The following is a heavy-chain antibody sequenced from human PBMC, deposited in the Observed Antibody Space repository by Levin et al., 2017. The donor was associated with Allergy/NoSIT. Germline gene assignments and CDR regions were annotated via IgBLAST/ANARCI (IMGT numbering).Heavy chain of an antibody. CDR2: IYYSGST. J-gene: IGHJ3*02. Sequence: SETLSLTCTVSGGSISSYYWSWIRQPPGKGLEWIGYIYYSGSTNYNPSLKSRVTISVDTSKNQFSLKLSSVTAADTAVYYCARDHLDCSGGSCYPDAFDIWGQGTMVTVSS. CDR3: ARDHLDCSGGSCYPDAFDI. D-gene: IGHD2-15*01. V-gene: IGHV4-59*01. CDR1: GGSISSYY.